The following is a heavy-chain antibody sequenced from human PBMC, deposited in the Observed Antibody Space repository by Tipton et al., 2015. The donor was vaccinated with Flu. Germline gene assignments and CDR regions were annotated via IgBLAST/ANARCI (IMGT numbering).Heavy chain of an antibody. J-gene: IGHJ5*02. CDR3: ARTYGPFNWFDP. D-gene: IGHD3-10*01. Sequence: TLSLTCVVSGYSINSGYFWGWIRQPPGKGLEWLGSMSHSGRTYYNPSLKSLVTISADTWKTKFSLKLSSVTAADTAVYYCARTYGPFNWFDPWGQGTLVSVSS. CDR1: GYSINSGYF. CDR2: MSHSGRT. V-gene: IGHV4-38-2*01.